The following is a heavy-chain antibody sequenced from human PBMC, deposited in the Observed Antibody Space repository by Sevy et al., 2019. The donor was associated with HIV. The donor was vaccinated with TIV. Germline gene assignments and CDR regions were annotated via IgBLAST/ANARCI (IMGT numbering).Heavy chain of an antibody. D-gene: IGHD3-10*01. J-gene: IGHJ4*02. CDR3: ARDEQRPYYYGSGNMGH. CDR2: MNPNSGKT. Sequence: ASVKVSCKASGYTFTNYEINWVRQATGQGLEWMGWMNPNSGKTGYAPQFHGRVTMTRNTSLNIAYMELSSLRSDDTAVYYCARDEQRPYYYGSGNMGHSGQGTLVTVSS. V-gene: IGHV1-8*01. CDR1: GYTFTNYE.